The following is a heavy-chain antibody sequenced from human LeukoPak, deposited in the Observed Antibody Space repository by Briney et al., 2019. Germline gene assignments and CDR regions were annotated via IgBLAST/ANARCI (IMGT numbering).Heavy chain of an antibody. CDR1: GFTFDDYG. CDR2: INWNGGST. D-gene: IGHD4-17*01. Sequence: GGSLRLSCAASGFTFDDYGLSWVRQAPGKGLEWVSTINWNGGSTVYADSVKGRFTISRDNSKNTLYLQMNSLRAEDTAVYYCARLPDTVTDYYYYMDVWGKGTTVTVSS. J-gene: IGHJ6*03. V-gene: IGHV3-20*04. CDR3: ARLPDTVTDYYYYMDV.